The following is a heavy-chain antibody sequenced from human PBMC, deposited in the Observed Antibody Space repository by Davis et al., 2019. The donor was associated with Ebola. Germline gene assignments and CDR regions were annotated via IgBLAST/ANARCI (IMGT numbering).Heavy chain of an antibody. J-gene: IGHJ6*02. Sequence: MPSETLSLTCTVSGGSISGYSWTWIRQPPGKGLEWIGYISYSGSTNYNPSLKSRVTISVDTSKNQFSLKLSSVTAADTAVYYCARDDKYYYGMDVWGQGTTVTVSS. V-gene: IGHV4-59*12. CDR2: ISYSGST. CDR1: GGSISGYS. D-gene: IGHD3-9*01. CDR3: ARDDKYYYGMDV.